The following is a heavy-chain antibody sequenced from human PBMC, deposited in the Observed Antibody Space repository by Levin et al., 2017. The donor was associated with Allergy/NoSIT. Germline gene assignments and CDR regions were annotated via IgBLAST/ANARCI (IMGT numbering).Heavy chain of an antibody. V-gene: IGHV1-46*01. Sequence: ASVKVSCKASGYTFTNSYIQWVRQAPGQGLEWMGIINPSGGYTTYAQKFQGRLTLTRDTSTNTVSMELSSLKSEDTAVYYCARERDMLTGYYPYYWGQGTLVTVSS. CDR3: ARERDMLTGYYPYY. J-gene: IGHJ4*02. CDR2: INPSGGYT. D-gene: IGHD3-9*01. CDR1: GYTFTNSY.